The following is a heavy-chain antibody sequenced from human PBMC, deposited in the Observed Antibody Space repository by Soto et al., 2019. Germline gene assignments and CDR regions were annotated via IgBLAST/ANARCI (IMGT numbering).Heavy chain of an antibody. J-gene: IGHJ4*02. CDR3: AKVNDFWSGYFDS. D-gene: IGHD3-3*01. CDR2: ISDNGGTT. CDR1: EFTFSNYA. V-gene: IGHV3-23*01. Sequence: PGGSLGLSCAASEFTFSNYAIRWVRQAPGKGLEWVSSISDNGGTTYYADSVKGRFTISRDNSKNTLYLQMNSLRAEDTAVYYCAKVNDFWSGYFDSWGQGTLVTVSS.